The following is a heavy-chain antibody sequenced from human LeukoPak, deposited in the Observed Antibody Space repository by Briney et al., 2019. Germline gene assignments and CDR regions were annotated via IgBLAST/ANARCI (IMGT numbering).Heavy chain of an antibody. J-gene: IGHJ4*02. V-gene: IGHV3-49*04. CDR3: TREDGYNRRFDY. CDR1: GFTFCDYA. D-gene: IGHD5-24*01. CDR2: IRSKAYGGTT. Sequence: GGSLRLSCTASGFTFCDYAMSWVRQAPGKGLEGVGFIRSKAYGGTTEYAASVKGRFTISRDDSKTIAYLQMNVLQTEDTAVYYCTREDGYNRRFDYWGQGTLVTVS.